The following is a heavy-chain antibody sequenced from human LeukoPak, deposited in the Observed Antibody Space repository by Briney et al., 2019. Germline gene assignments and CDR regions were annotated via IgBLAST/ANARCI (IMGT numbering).Heavy chain of an antibody. J-gene: IGHJ5*02. CDR2: INSDGSIT. V-gene: IGHV3-74*01. CDR3: ARGLLGKYNWFDP. Sequence: GGSLRLSCAASGFTFSSYWMHWVRQAPGKGLVWVSRINSDGSITSYADSVKGRFTISRDNAKNTLYLQMNSLRAEDTAVYYCARGLLGKYNWFDPWGQGTLVTVSS. D-gene: IGHD2-15*01. CDR1: GFTFSSYW.